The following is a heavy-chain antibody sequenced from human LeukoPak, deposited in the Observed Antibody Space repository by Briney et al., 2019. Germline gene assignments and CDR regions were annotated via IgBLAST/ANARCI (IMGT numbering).Heavy chain of an antibody. CDR2: INPNSGGT. J-gene: IGHJ4*02. Sequence: AASVKVSCKASGYTFTGYYMHWVRQAPGQGLEWMGWINPNSGGTNYAQKFQGRVTMTRDTSISTAYMELSRLRSDDTAVYYCARDSSVVVPAAWAVWGQGTLVTVSS. CDR3: ARDSSVVVPAAWAV. CDR1: GYTFTGYY. V-gene: IGHV1-2*02. D-gene: IGHD2-2*01.